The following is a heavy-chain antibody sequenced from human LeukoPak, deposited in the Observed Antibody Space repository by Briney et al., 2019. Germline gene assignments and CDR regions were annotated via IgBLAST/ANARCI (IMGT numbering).Heavy chain of an antibody. D-gene: IGHD3-3*01. J-gene: IGHJ5*02. V-gene: IGHV1-69*05. CDR1: GGTFSSYA. CDR3: AREPYDFWSGPKPNWFDP. CDR2: IIPIFGTA. Sequence: GASVTVSCKASGGTFSSYAISWVRQAPGQGLEWMGGIIPIFGTANYAQKFQGRVTITTDESTSTAYMELSSLRSEDTAVYYCAREPYDFWSGPKPNWFDPWGQGTLVTVSS.